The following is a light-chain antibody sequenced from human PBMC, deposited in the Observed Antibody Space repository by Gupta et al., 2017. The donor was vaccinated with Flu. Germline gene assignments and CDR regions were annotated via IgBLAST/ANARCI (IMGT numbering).Light chain of an antibody. J-gene: IGKJ4*01. CDR1: QSVTGA. Sequence: EVVLTQSPATLSLSPGERATLSCRASQSVTGALAWYQQKPGQAPRLLVYDDSNRAAGIPVKFSGSGSGTDFTLTIINLEPEAFAVYYCQQRYDWPITFGGGTKVEIK. V-gene: IGKV3-11*01. CDR2: DDS. CDR3: QQRYDWPIT.